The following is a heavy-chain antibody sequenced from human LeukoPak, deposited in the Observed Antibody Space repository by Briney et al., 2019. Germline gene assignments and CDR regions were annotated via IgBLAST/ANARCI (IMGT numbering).Heavy chain of an antibody. CDR1: GGSLSPYY. CDR2: IYYSGSS. Sequence: SETLSLTCTVSGGSLSPYYWSWIRQPPGKGLEWIGYIYYSGSSNYNPSLKSRVTISVDTSKNQFSLRLSSVTAADTAVYYCARVSSGSYYNDWGQGTLVTVSS. D-gene: IGHD1-26*01. CDR3: ARVSSGSYYND. J-gene: IGHJ4*02. V-gene: IGHV4-59*01.